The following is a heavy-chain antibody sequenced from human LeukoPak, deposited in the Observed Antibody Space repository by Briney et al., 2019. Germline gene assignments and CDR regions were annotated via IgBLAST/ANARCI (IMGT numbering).Heavy chain of an antibody. CDR2: ISGSGGST. V-gene: IGHV3-23*01. J-gene: IGHJ4*02. CDR3: AKGGSRHYYGSGSYYKYNFPHGQEPFDY. D-gene: IGHD3-10*01. CDR1: GFTFRNYW. Sequence: PGGSLRLSCAASGFTFRNYWMNWVRQAPGKGLEWVSAISGSGGSTYYADSVKGRFTISRDNSKNTLYLQMNSLRAEDTAVYYCAKGGSRHYYGSGSYYKYNFPHGQEPFDYWGQGTLVTVSS.